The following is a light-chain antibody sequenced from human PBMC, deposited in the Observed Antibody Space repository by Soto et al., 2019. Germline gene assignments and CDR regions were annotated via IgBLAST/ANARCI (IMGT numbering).Light chain of an antibody. CDR3: QQYKDCPPT. CDR2: DIS. CDR1: QSVSSN. J-gene: IGKJ4*01. V-gene: IGKV3D-15*01. Sequence: TLSVSPGERATLSCRASQSVSSNLAWYQQKPGQAPSLLIYDISARATCIPTRFSGSGSGTEFTLTISSLQSEAFAVYYCQQYKDCPPTFGGRIRVDIK.